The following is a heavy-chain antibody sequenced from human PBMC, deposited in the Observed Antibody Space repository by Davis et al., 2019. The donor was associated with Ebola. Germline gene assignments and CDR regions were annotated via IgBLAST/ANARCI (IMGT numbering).Heavy chain of an antibody. CDR1: GFTFDDHA. J-gene: IGHJ4*02. V-gene: IGHV3-9*01. Sequence: GGSLRLSCAASGFTFDDHAMHWVRQAPGKGLEWVAGISWNSNTINYGDSVKGRFTISRDNAKNSLYPQMNSLRGEDTALYYCARDYSSGWFGYIDDWGQGTLVTVSS. CDR2: ISWNSNTI. CDR3: ARDYSSGWFGYIDD. D-gene: IGHD6-19*01.